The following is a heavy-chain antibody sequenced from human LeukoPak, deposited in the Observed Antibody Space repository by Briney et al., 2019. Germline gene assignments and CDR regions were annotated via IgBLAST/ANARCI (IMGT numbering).Heavy chain of an antibody. CDR3: ARANQSPFDY. V-gene: IGHV4-39*07. J-gene: IGHJ4*02. CDR2: IYYSGST. CDR1: GGSISSSSYY. Sequence: SETLSLTCTVSGGSISSSSYYWGWIRQPPGKGLEWIGSIYYSGSTYYNPSLKSRVTISVDTSKNQFSLKLSSVTAADTAVYYCARANQSPFDYWGQGTLVTVSS.